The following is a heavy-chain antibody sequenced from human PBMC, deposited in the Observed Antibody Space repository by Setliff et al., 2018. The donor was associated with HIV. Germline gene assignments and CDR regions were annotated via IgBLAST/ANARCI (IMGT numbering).Heavy chain of an antibody. J-gene: IGHJ4*02. Sequence: PGGSLRLSCAASGFTFSHYSMIWVRQGPGKGLEWVSSVSSSSSYIYYADSVKGRFTISRDNAKNSLSLQMNSLRAEDTAVYYCARDRHYDTLTGFPYFDYWGQGTLVTVSS. V-gene: IGHV3-21*01. CDR1: GFTFSHYS. CDR3: ARDRHYDTLTGFPYFDY. D-gene: IGHD3-9*01. CDR2: VSSSSSYI.